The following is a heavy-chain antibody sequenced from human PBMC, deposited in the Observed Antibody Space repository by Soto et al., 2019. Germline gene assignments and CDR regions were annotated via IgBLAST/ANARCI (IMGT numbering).Heavy chain of an antibody. V-gene: IGHV4-31*02. J-gene: IGHJ4*02. Sequence: YCCWVSQQPGKGLEWIGYIYYSGSAFYNPSLRRRVTMSVDTSKNQFSLALSSVTAADTAVYFFAKTGLSSSPSTIDSGGQVTRATVPA. CDR1: Y. D-gene: IGHD6-6*01. CDR2: IYYSGSA. CDR3: AKTGLSSSPSTIDS.